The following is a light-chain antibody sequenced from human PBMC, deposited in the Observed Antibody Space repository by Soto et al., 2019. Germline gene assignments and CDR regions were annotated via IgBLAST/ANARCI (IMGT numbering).Light chain of an antibody. CDR3: QQRSDWPPALT. J-gene: IGKJ4*01. CDR2: DAS. CDR1: QSVSTY. V-gene: IGKV3-11*01. Sequence: EFVLTQSAGTLSLSPGERATLSCRASQSVSTYLAWYQHQPGQAPSLLIYDASKRATGIPARFSGSGSGTDFTLTISSLEPEDFAVYYCQQRSDWPPALTFGGGTKVDI.